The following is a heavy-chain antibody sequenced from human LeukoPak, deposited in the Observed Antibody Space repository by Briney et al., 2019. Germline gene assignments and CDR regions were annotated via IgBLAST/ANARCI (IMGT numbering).Heavy chain of an antibody. Sequence: GESLKISCKGSGYIFTSYWIGWVRQMPGKGLGWMGIIYPGDSDTRYSPSFQGQVTISADKSISTAYLQWSSLKASETAMYYCARPRGSYSEYFDYWGQGTLVTVSS. CDR3: ARPRGSYSEYFDY. D-gene: IGHD1-26*01. J-gene: IGHJ4*02. CDR1: GYIFTSYW. CDR2: IYPGDSDT. V-gene: IGHV5-51*01.